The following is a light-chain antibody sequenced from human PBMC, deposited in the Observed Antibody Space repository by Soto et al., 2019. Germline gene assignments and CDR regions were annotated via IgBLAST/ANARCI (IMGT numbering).Light chain of an antibody. CDR3: QQYGSSPPNT. Sequence: VLTQSPGTLSLSPGERATLSCRASQSVSSSYLAWYQQKPGQAPRLLIYGASSRATGIPDRFSGSGSGTDFTLTISRLEPEDFAVYYCQQYGSSPPNTFGQGTKLEIK. V-gene: IGKV3-20*01. CDR2: GAS. CDR1: QSVSSSY. J-gene: IGKJ2*01.